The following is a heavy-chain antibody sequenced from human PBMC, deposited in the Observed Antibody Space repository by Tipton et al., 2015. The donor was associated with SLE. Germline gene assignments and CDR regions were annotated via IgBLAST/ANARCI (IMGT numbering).Heavy chain of an antibody. V-gene: IGHV4-59*01. J-gene: IGHJ4*02. CDR3: ARAGPGRYDSSGYNY. CDR1: GGSISSYY. D-gene: IGHD3-22*01. Sequence: LSLTCTVSGGSISSYYWSWIRQPPGKGLEWIGYIYYSGSTNYNPSLKSRVTISVDTSKNQFSLKLSSVTAADTAVYYCARAGPGRYDSSGYNYWGQGTLVTVSS. CDR2: IYYSGST.